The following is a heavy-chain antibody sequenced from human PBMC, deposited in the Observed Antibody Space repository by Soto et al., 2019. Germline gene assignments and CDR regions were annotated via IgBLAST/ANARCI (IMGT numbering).Heavy chain of an antibody. Sequence: KTSETLSLTCTVSGGSISSSSYYWGWIRQPPGKGLEWIGSIYYSGSTYYNPSLKSRVTISVDTSKNQFSLKLSSVTAADTAVYYCARGVSMGYVLRYFTPSGGLDPWGQGTLVTVSS. CDR1: GGSISSSSYY. CDR2: IYYSGST. V-gene: IGHV4-39*01. D-gene: IGHD3-9*01. CDR3: ARGVSMGYVLRYFTPSGGLDP. J-gene: IGHJ5*02.